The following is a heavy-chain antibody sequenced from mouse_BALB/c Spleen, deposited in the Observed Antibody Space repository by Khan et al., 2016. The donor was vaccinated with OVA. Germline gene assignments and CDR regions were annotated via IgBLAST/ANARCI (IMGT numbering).Heavy chain of an antibody. V-gene: IGHV3-2*02. J-gene: IGHJ1*01. Sequence: EVQLQESGPGLVKPSQSLSLTCTVTGYSITSDYAWNWIRQFPGNKLEWMGYISYSGSTSYNPSLKSRISITRDTSKNQFFLQLNSVTTGDTATCYCARRAYYANWYFDVWGAGTTVTVSS. CDR3: ARRAYYANWYFDV. D-gene: IGHD1-1*02. CDR1: GYSITSDYA. CDR2: ISYSGST.